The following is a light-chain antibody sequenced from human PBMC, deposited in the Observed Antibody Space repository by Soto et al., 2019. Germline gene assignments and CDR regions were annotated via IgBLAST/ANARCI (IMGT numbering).Light chain of an antibody. J-gene: IGKJ1*01. V-gene: IGKV3-20*01. CDR1: QSVSSNY. CDR2: DVS. Sequence: DIVLTQSPGTLSLSPGERATLSCRSSQSVSSNYLAWYQQKPDQAPRLVIYDVSGRATGIPDRFSGSGSGTDFPLTISTLEPEDSAVYHCQQNGFSPTCGQGTKVEIK. CDR3: QQNGFSPT.